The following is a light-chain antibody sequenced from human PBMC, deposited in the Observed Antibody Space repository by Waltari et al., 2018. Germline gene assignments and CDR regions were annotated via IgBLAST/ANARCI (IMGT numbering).Light chain of an antibody. Sequence: QSALTQPASVSWSPGQSITISCTGTSSDVGFYDFVSWFQQHPGKAPKVMIDKVNNRPSGVSNRFSGSKSVNTAALTISGLQAEDEADYYCSSYTRSSYWVFGGGTQLTVL. CDR2: KVN. CDR1: SSDVGFYDF. CDR3: SSYTRSSYWV. V-gene: IGLV2-14*01. J-gene: IGLJ3*02.